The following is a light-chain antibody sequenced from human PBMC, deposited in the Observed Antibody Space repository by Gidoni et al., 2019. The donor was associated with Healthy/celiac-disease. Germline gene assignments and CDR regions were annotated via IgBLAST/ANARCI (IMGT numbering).Light chain of an antibody. CDR3: MQALQTPWT. J-gene: IGKJ1*01. Sequence: DILMTQSPLSLPVTPGEPASISCRSSQSLLHSNGYNYLDWYLQKPGQSPQLLIYLGSNRASGVPDRLSGSGSGTDFTLKISRVEAADVGVYYCMQALQTPWTFGQGTKVEIK. CDR2: LGS. CDR1: QSLLHSNGYNY. V-gene: IGKV2-28*01.